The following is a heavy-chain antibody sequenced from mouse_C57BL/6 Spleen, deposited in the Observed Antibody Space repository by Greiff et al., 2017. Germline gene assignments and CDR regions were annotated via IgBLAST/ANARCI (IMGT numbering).Heavy chain of an antibody. Sequence: QVHVKQSGAELVRPGASVTLSCKASGYTFTDYEMHWVKQTPVHGLEWIGAIDPETGGTAYNQKFKGKAILTADKSSSTAYMELRSLTSEDSAVYYCTIYDGYYEGYWGQGTTLTVSS. V-gene: IGHV1-15*01. D-gene: IGHD2-3*01. CDR3: TIYDGYYEGY. J-gene: IGHJ2*01. CDR1: GYTFTDYE. CDR2: IDPETGGT.